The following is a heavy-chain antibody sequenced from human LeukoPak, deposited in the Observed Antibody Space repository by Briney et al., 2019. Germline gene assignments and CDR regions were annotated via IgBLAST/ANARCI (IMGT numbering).Heavy chain of an antibody. CDR3: AKDSQASTILDYYYMDV. Sequence: RTGGSLRLSCAASGFTFDDYGMSWVRQAPGKGLEWVSGINWNGGSTGYADSVKGRFTISRDNSKNTLYLQMNSLRAEDTAVYYCAKDSQASTILDYYYMDVWGKGTTVTVSS. CDR1: GFTFDDYG. CDR2: INWNGGST. V-gene: IGHV3-20*04. J-gene: IGHJ6*03. D-gene: IGHD5/OR15-5a*01.